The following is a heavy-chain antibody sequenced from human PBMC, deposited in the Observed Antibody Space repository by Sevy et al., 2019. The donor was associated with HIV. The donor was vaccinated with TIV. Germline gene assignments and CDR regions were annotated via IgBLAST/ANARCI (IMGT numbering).Heavy chain of an antibody. CDR1: GFTFSSYW. V-gene: IGHV3-30-3*01. J-gene: IGHJ6*02. Sequence: GGSLRLSCAASGFTFSSYWMSWVRQAPGKGLEWVAVVSYGGDKKNYADSVRGRFTISRDNSRDTLYLQMDSLTTEDTAVYYCARDEYSDYDTYYYGMDVWGQGTTVTVSS. D-gene: IGHD4-17*01. CDR2: VSYGGDKK. CDR3: ARDEYSDYDTYYYGMDV.